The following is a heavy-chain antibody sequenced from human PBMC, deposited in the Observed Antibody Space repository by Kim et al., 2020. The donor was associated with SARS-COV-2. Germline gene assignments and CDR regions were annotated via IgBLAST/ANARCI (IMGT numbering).Heavy chain of an antibody. V-gene: IGHV4-39*07. Sequence: SETLSLTCTVSGGSISSSSYYWGWIRQPPGKGLEWIGSIYYSGSTYYNPSLKSRVTISVDTSKNQFSLKLSSVTAADTAVYYCARVRYSGYDWLDYWGQGTLVTVSS. CDR3: ARVRYSGYDWLDY. J-gene: IGHJ4*02. D-gene: IGHD5-12*01. CDR1: GGSISSSSYY. CDR2: IYYSGST.